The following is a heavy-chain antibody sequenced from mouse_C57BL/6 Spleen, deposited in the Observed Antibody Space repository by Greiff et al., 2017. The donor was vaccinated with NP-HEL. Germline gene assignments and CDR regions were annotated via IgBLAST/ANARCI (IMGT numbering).Heavy chain of an antibody. CDR2: IYPGDGDT. CDR1: GYAFSSYW. CDR3: ARWGELLGFDY. Sequence: VQLQQSGAELVKPGASVKISCKASGYAFSSYWMNWVKQRPGKGLEWIGQIYPGDGDTNYNGKFKGKATLTADKSSSTAYMQLSSLTSEDSAVYFCARWGELLGFDYWGQGTTLTVSS. J-gene: IGHJ2*01. V-gene: IGHV1-80*01.